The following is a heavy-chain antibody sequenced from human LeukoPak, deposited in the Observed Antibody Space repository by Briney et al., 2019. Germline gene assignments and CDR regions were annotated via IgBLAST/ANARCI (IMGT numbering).Heavy chain of an antibody. D-gene: IGHD3-16*02. CDR3: ARASARTYDYVWGSYRSPADY. CDR2: MNPNSGNT. J-gene: IGHJ4*02. Sequence: ASVKVSCMASGYTFTSYDINWVRQATGQGLEWMGWMNPNSGNTGYAQKFQGRVTMTRNTSISTAYMELSSLRAEDTAVYYCARASARTYDYVWGSYRSPADYWGQGTLVTVSS. CDR1: GYTFTSYD. V-gene: IGHV1-8*01.